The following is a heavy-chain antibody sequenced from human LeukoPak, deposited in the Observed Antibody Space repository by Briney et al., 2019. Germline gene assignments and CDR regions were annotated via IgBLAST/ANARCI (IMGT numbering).Heavy chain of an antibody. CDR3: AREPYSSSSDRHEKAFDY. V-gene: IGHV1-2*06. D-gene: IGHD6-6*01. J-gene: IGHJ4*02. CDR2: INSNNGGE. Sequence: GASVRVSCKASGYTFTAHFIHWVRQAPGQGLEWMGQINSNNGGEKYAPKFQGRVTVLRDTSINTIYLDLTSLTSDDTAVYYCAREPYSSSSDRHEKAFDYWGQGTLVTVSS. CDR1: GYTFTAHF.